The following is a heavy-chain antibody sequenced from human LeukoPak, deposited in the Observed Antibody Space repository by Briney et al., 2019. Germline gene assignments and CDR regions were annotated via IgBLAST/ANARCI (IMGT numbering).Heavy chain of an antibody. CDR2: INHSGST. CDR1: GGSFSGYY. Sequence: SETLSLTCAVYGGSFSGYYWSWIRQPPGKGLEWIGEINHSGSTNYNPSLKSRVTISVDTSKNQFSLKLSSVTAADTAVCYCARGAETRPFDYWGQGTLVTVSS. V-gene: IGHV4-34*01. CDR3: ARGAETRPFDY. J-gene: IGHJ4*02. D-gene: IGHD6-6*01.